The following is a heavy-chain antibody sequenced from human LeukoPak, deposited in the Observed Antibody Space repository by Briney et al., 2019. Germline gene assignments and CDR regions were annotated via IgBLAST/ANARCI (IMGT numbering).Heavy chain of an antibody. CDR3: ARGEGLFDY. J-gene: IGHJ4*02. V-gene: IGHV3-23*01. Sequence: PGGSLRLSCAASGFTFSNYAMTWVRQAPGKGLEWVSSISGSGGNTYYADSVKGRSTISRDNSKNTLYLQMNSLRAEDTAVYYCARGEGLFDYWGQGTLVTVSS. CDR1: GFTFSNYA. CDR2: ISGSGGNT.